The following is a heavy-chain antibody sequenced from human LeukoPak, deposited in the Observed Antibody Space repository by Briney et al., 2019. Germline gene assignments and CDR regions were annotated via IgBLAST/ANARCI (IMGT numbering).Heavy chain of an antibody. CDR2: ISASSAST. CDR1: GFTFSNYA. V-gene: IGHV3-23*01. D-gene: IGHD3-10*01. Sequence: GGSLRLSCAASGFTFSNYAMSWVRQAPGKGLEWVSGISASSASTYHAASVRGRFSISRDNSKNTLYLQMNSLRAEDTAVYYCAKDYYGSGSRYWFFDLWGRGTLVTVSS. J-gene: IGHJ2*01. CDR3: AKDYYGSGSRYWFFDL.